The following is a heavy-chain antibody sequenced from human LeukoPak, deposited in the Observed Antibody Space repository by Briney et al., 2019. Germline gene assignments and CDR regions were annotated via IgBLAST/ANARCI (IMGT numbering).Heavy chain of an antibody. Sequence: GGSLRLSCAASGFTVSSNYMRWARQAPGKGLEWVSGINWNGGSTGYADSVKGRFTISRDNAKNSLYLQMNSLRAEDTAVYYCARDPGYSYAWGQGTLVTVSS. V-gene: IGHV3-20*04. CDR3: ARDPGYSYA. CDR2: INWNGGST. D-gene: IGHD5-18*01. J-gene: IGHJ5*02. CDR1: GFTVSSNY.